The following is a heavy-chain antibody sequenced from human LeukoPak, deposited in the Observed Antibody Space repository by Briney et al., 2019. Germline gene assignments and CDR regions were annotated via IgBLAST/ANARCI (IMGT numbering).Heavy chain of an antibody. Sequence: PSETLSLTCTVSGASISKDYWAWIRQPPGKGLEWIGYIYYSGSTNYNPSLKSRVTISVDTSKNQFSLKLSSVTAADTAVYYCARGFTDRIAARPEFDYWGQGTLVTVSS. V-gene: IGHV4-59*01. CDR3: ARGFTDRIAARPEFDY. J-gene: IGHJ4*02. CDR2: IYYSGST. CDR1: GASISKDY. D-gene: IGHD6-6*01.